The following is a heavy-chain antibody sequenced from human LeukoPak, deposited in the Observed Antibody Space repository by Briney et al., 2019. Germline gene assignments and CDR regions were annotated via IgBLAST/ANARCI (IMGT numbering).Heavy chain of an antibody. CDR1: GGTFSSYA. CDR2: INPNSGGT. CDR3: ARTPRQYCSSTSCRKGYYYYGMDV. V-gene: IGHV1-2*02. D-gene: IGHD2-2*01. J-gene: IGHJ6*02. Sequence: ASVKVSCKASGGTFSSYAISWVRQAPGQGLEWMGWINPNSGGTNYAQKFQGRVTMTRDTSISTAYMELSRLRSDDTAVYYCARTPRQYCSSTSCRKGYYYYGMDVWGQGTTVTVSS.